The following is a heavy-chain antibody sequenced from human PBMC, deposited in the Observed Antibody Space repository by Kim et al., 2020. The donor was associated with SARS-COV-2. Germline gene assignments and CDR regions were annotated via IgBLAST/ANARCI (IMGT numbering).Heavy chain of an antibody. J-gene: IGHJ2*01. D-gene: IGHD3-9*01. Sequence: SVKVSCKASGGTFSSYAISWVRQAPGQGLEWMGGIIPIFGTANYAQKFQGRVTITADESTSTAYMELSSLRSEDTAVYYCARDPSAFERYFDSGPADWWFDLWGRGTLVTVSS. V-gene: IGHV1-69*13. CDR3: ARDPSAFERYFDSGPADWWFDL. CDR2: IIPIFGTA. CDR1: GGTFSSYA.